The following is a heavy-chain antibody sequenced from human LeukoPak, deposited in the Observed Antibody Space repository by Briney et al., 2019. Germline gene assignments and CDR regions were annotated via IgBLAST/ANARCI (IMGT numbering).Heavy chain of an antibody. J-gene: IGHJ4*02. CDR2: ISWNSGSI. D-gene: IGHD5-24*01. V-gene: IGHV3-9*01. CDR1: GFTFDDYA. Sequence: PGGSLRLSCAASGFTFDDYAMHWVRQAPGKGLEWVSGISWNSGSIGYADPVKGRFTISRDNAKNSLYLQMNSLRAEDTALYYCAKDMDGYNSGGGFFDYWGQGTLVTVS. CDR3: AKDMDGYNSGGGFFDY.